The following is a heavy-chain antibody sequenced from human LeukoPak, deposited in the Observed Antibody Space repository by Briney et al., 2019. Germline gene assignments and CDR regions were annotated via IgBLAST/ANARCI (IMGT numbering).Heavy chain of an antibody. V-gene: IGHV3-21*01. Sequence: GGSLRLSCAASGFTFSSYSMNWVRQAPGQRLEWVSSITSGSSYIYYADSVKGRFTICRDNAKSSLYLQMDSLRAEDTAVYYCARDPYSGNYGAYYYYYMDVWGKGTTVTISS. CDR3: ARDPYSGNYGAYYYYYMDV. J-gene: IGHJ6*03. D-gene: IGHD1-26*01. CDR2: ITSGSSYI. CDR1: GFTFSSYS.